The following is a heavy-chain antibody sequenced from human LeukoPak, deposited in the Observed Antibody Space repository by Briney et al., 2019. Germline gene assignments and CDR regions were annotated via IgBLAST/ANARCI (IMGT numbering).Heavy chain of an antibody. D-gene: IGHD4-17*01. V-gene: IGHV3-66*02. CDR3: ARDDYGDYPYGMDV. CDR1: GFTVSSNY. Sequence: GGSLSLSGAASGFTVSSNYMSWVRQAPGKGLEWVSVIYSGGSTYYADSVKGRFTISRDNSKSTLYLHMNSLRAEDTAVYYCARDDYGDYPYGMDVWGQGTTVTVSS. J-gene: IGHJ6*02. CDR2: IYSGGST.